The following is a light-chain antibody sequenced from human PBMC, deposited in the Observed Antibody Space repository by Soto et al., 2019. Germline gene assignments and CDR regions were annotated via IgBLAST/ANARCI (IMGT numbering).Light chain of an antibody. CDR3: SSYTSSSTYV. Sequence: QSALTQPAPLSGSPGQSITISCTGTSSDVGGYDYVSWYQQHQGKAPKLIIYDVNDRPSGVSNRFSGSKSGNTASLTISGLQAEDEADYYCSSYTSSSTYVFGTGTKLTV. CDR1: SSDVGGYDY. V-gene: IGLV2-14*03. J-gene: IGLJ1*01. CDR2: DVN.